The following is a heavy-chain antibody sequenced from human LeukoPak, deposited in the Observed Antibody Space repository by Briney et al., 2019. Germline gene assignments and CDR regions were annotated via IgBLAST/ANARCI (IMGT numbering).Heavy chain of an antibody. D-gene: IGHD6-19*01. V-gene: IGHV6-1*01. J-gene: IGHJ4*02. Sequence: SQTLSLTCAISGDSVSSKSAAWNWIRQSPSRGLEWLGRTYQRSKWYNDYAVSVKSRITINPDISKNQFSLQLNSVTPEDTAVYYCARSPSPYSSGWYFDYWGQGILVTVSS. CDR1: GDSVSSKSAA. CDR2: TYQRSKWYN. CDR3: ARSPSPYSSGWYFDY.